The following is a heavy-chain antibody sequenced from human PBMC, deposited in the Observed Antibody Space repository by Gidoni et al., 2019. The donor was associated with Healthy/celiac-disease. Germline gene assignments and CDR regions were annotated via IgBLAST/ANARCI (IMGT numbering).Heavy chain of an antibody. CDR2: IRSSRSYI. D-gene: IGHD3-3*01. J-gene: IGHJ4*02. CDR1: GVTFSSDS. V-gene: IGHV3-21*01. CDR3: ASDPDFWSVYDY. Sequence: EVQLVESGGGRGRHGGSRRRSSAAPGVTFSSDSMNWVRQAPGKWLEWVSSIRSSRSYIYSADSVICRFTISRDNSKNSLYLQLNSLSAEDTAVYYCASDPDFWSVYDYWGQGTLVTVSS.